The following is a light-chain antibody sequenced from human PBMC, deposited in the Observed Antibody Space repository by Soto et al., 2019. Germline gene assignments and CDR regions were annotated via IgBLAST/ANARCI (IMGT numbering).Light chain of an antibody. V-gene: IGKV1-5*03. CDR3: QQYNSYSPT. CDR1: QSISSW. Sequence: DIQMTQSPSTLSASVGDRVTITCRASQSISSWVAWYQQKPGKAPKLLIYKASSLESGVPSRFSGSGSGTEFTLTISSLQHDDFATYYCQQYNSYSPTFGQGTKVDIK. J-gene: IGKJ1*01. CDR2: KAS.